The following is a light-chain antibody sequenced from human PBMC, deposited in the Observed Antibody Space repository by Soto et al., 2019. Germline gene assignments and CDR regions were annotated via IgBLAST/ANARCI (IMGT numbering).Light chain of an antibody. CDR1: QSISNY. V-gene: IGKV1-39*01. J-gene: IGKJ4*01. CDR3: QQSFSAPLT. CDR2: AAF. Sequence: DIHIAHSPFSLSSSFVDRITITCRASQSISNYLNWYQQKPGKAPKLLMYAAFSLQSGVPSRFSGSGSGTEFTLTISSLQPEDFASYYCQQSFSAPLTFGGGTKVDIK.